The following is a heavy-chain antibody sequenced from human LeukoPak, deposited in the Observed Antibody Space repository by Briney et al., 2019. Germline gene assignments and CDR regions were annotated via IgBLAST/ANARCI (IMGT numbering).Heavy chain of an antibody. Sequence: SETLSHTCAVYGGSFSGYYWSWIRQPPGKGLEWIGEINHSGSTNYNPSLKSRVTISVDTSKNQFSLKLSSVTAADTAVYYCARLETGADFDYWGQGTLVTVSS. J-gene: IGHJ4*02. D-gene: IGHD3-3*01. CDR2: INHSGST. CDR1: GGSFSGYY. V-gene: IGHV4-34*01. CDR3: ARLETGADFDY.